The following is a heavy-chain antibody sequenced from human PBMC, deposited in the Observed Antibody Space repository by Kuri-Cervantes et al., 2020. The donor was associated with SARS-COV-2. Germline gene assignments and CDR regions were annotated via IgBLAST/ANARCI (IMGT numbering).Heavy chain of an antibody. V-gene: IGHV1-2*02. D-gene: IGHD3-10*01. CDR2: INPNSGGT. Sequence: ASVKVSCKASGYTFTGYYMHWVRQAPGQGLEWMGWINPNSGGTNYAQKFQGRVTMTRDTSISTAYMELSRLRSEDTAVYYCARVPSRASYYFDYWGQGTLVTVSS. CDR3: ARVPSRASYYFDY. J-gene: IGHJ4*02. CDR1: GYTFTGYY.